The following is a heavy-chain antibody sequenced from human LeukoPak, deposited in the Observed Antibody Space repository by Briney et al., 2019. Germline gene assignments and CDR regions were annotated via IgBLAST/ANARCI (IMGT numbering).Heavy chain of an antibody. Sequence: TGGSLRLSCAASGFTFSSYSMNWVRQAPGKGLEWVSSISSSSSYIYYADSVKGRFTISRDNAKNPLYLQMNSLRAEDTAVYYCAKLGYCSGGSCYENQHYYYGMDVWGQGTTVTVSS. V-gene: IGHV3-21*01. D-gene: IGHD2-15*01. CDR2: ISSSSSYI. CDR1: GFTFSSYS. CDR3: AKLGYCSGGSCYENQHYYYGMDV. J-gene: IGHJ6*02.